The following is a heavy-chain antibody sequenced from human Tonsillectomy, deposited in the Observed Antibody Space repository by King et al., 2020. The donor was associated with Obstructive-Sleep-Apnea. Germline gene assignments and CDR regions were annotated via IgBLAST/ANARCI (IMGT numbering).Heavy chain of an antibody. CDR3: ARSSGTSSGYYHDY. CDR2: ISAYNGNT. D-gene: IGHD3-22*01. V-gene: IGHV1-18*01. Sequence: QLVQSGAEVKKPGASVKVSCKASGYTFTTYAITWVRQAPGQGLEWMGWISAYNGNTNYAQKLQGRVTMTTDTSTSTAYMELRRLRSDDTAMYYCARSSGTSSGYYHDYWGQGTLVTVSS. J-gene: IGHJ4*02. CDR1: GYTFTTYA.